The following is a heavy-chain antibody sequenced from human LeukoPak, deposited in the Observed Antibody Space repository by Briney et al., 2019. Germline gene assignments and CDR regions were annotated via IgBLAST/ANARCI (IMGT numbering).Heavy chain of an antibody. V-gene: IGHV3-23*01. Sequence: GGSLRLSCAASGFTFSTYAMSWVRQAPGKGLEWVSSINNSGGSTYYADSVKGRFTISRDNSKNTLYLQMNSLRAEDTAVYYCARLAYCGGDCPIDYWGQGTLVTVSS. CDR1: GFTFSTYA. D-gene: IGHD2-21*02. CDR3: ARLAYCGGDCPIDY. CDR2: INNSGGST. J-gene: IGHJ4*02.